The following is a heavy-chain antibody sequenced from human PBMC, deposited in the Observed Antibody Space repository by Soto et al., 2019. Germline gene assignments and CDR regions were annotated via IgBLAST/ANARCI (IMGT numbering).Heavy chain of an antibody. CDR3: ARLEYHYGDYRWFDP. CDR1: GGSFSGYY. J-gene: IGHJ5*02. V-gene: IGHV4-34*01. CDR2: INHSGST. Sequence: SETLSLTCAVYGGSFSGYYWSWIRQPPGKWLEWIGEINHSGSTNYNPSLKSRVTISVDTSKNQFSLKLSSVTAADTAVYYCARLEYHYGDYRWFDPWGQGTLVTVSS. D-gene: IGHD4-17*01.